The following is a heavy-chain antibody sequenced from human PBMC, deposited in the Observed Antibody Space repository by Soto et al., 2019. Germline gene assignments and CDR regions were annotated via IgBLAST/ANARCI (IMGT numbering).Heavy chain of an antibody. CDR2: IYSNGTT. D-gene: IGHD6-19*01. CDR3: ARDSPNTSGWYDYFDY. Sequence: EVQLVETGGGLIQPGGSLRLSCVASGFIVRTNYMTWVRQAPGKGLEWVSTIYSNGTTHYSDSVRGRFTISRDNSKNTLYLQMNSLRAEDTAVYYCARDSPNTSGWYDYFDYWGQGTLDTVSS. CDR1: GFIVRTNY. V-gene: IGHV3-53*02. J-gene: IGHJ4*02.